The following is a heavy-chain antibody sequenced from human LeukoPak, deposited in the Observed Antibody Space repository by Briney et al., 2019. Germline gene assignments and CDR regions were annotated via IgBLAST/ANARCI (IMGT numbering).Heavy chain of an antibody. CDR2: IYSGGST. Sequence: GGSLRLSCAASGFTVSSNYMSWVRQAPGKGLEWVSVIYSGGSTYYADSVKGRFTISRDNSKNTLYLQMNSLRTEDTAVYYCARDPMVRGVDASDYWGQGTLVTVSS. J-gene: IGHJ4*02. V-gene: IGHV3-66*01. D-gene: IGHD3-10*01. CDR1: GFTVSSNY. CDR3: ARDPMVRGVDASDY.